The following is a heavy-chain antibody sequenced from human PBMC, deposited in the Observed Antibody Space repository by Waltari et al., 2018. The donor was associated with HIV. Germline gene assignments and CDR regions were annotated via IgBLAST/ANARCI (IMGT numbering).Heavy chain of an antibody. V-gene: IGHV1-8*01. J-gene: IGHJ6*02. CDR3: ARLGYCSSTSCYYYYYYGMDV. CDR1: GYTFPRYD. D-gene: IGHD2-2*01. CDR2: MNPNSGNT. Sequence: QVQLVQSGAEVKKPGASVKVSCKASGYTFPRYDINCERQATGQGLEWMGLMNPNSGNTGYAQKFQGRVTMTRNTSISTAYMELSSLRSEDTAVYYCARLGYCSSTSCYYYYYYGMDVWGQGTTVTVSS.